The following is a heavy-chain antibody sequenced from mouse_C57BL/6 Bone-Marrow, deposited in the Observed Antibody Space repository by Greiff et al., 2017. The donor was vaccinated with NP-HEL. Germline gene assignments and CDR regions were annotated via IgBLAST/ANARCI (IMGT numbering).Heavy chain of an antibody. Sequence: VQLQQSGPELVKPGDSVKISCKASGYAFSSSWMNWVKQRPGTGLEWIGRIYPGDGDTNYNGKFKGKATLTADKSSSTAYMQLSSLTSEYSAVYFCARKVDAMDYWGQGTSVTVSS. D-gene: IGHD1-1*01. CDR1: GYAFSSSW. CDR3: ARKVDAMDY. V-gene: IGHV1-82*01. J-gene: IGHJ4*01. CDR2: IYPGDGDT.